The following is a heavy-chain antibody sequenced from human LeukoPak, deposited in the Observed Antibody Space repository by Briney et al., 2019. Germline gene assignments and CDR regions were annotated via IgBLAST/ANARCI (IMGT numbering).Heavy chain of an antibody. Sequence: GGSLRLSCAASGFTFDDYAMHWVRQAPGKGLEWVSGISWNSGSIGYADSVKGRFTISRDNSKNTLYLQMNSLRAEDTAVYYCAKDLDIVVVPAAMPGGYWGQGTLVTVSS. CDR3: AKDLDIVVVPAAMPGGY. D-gene: IGHD2-2*01. CDR1: GFTFDDYA. J-gene: IGHJ4*02. CDR2: ISWNSGSI. V-gene: IGHV3-9*01.